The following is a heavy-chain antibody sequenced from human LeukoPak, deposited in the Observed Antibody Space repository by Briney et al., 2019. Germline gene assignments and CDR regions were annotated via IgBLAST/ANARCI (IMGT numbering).Heavy chain of an antibody. CDR2: IYYSGST. Sequence: SETLSLTCTVSGGSISSSSYYWGWIRQPPGKGLEWIGSIYYSGSTYYNPSLKSRVTISVDTSKNQFSLKLSSVTAADTAVYYCARQVAGVNDYWGQGTLVTVSS. V-gene: IGHV4-39*01. CDR3: ARQVAGVNDY. CDR1: GGSISSSSYY. D-gene: IGHD6-19*01. J-gene: IGHJ4*02.